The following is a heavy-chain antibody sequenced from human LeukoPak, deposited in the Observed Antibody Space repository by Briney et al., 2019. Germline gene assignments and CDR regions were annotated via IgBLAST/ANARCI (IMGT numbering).Heavy chain of an antibody. Sequence: SGGSLRLSCAASGFTFSNYAMHWVRQAPGKGLEWVAVILYDGSNKYFADSVKGRFTISRDNSKNTLFLQMNNLRGDDTAVYYCAKGGVDTAMVDYWGQGTLVTVSS. CDR3: AKGGVDTAMVDY. D-gene: IGHD5-18*01. J-gene: IGHJ4*02. CDR2: ILYDGSNK. CDR1: GFTFSNYA. V-gene: IGHV3-30*18.